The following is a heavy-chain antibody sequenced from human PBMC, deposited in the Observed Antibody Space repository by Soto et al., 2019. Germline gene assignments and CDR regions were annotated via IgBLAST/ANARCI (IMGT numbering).Heavy chain of an antibody. D-gene: IGHD4-17*01. Sequence: GGSLRLSCAASGFTFDDYAMHWVRQAPGKGLEWVSGISWNSGSIGYADSVKGRFTISRDNAKNSLYLQMNSLRAEDTALYYCAKEGLSTEGDYGDYGTRGFDYWGQGTLVTVSS. CDR3: AKEGLSTEGDYGDYGTRGFDY. CDR1: GFTFDDYA. V-gene: IGHV3-9*01. CDR2: ISWNSGSI. J-gene: IGHJ4*02.